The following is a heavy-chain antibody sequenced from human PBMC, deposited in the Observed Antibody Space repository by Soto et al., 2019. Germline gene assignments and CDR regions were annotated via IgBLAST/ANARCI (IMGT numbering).Heavy chain of an antibody. CDR3: ARVPDYGWSYDAFDI. CDR2: ISSSSSYI. D-gene: IGHD3-16*01. Sequence: GSLLLSNTASGFTFISFSMNWVRQAPGKGLEWVSSISSSSSYIYYADSVKGRFTISRDNAKNSLYLQMNSLRAEDTAVYYCARVPDYGWSYDAFDIWGQGTMVTVSS. V-gene: IGHV3-21*01. J-gene: IGHJ3*02. CDR1: GFTFISFS.